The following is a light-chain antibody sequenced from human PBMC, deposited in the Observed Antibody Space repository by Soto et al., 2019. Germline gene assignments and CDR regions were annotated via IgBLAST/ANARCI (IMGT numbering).Light chain of an antibody. CDR2: YAS. CDR3: QQRSNWPPST. CDR1: QSVSSY. J-gene: IGKJ5*01. V-gene: IGKV3-11*01. Sequence: EIVLTQSPATLSLSPGERATLSCRASQSVSSYLAWYQQKPGQAPRLLIYYASNRATGIPARFSGSGYGTEFTLTISSLEPADFAVYYCQQRSNWPPSTVGQGTRLEIK.